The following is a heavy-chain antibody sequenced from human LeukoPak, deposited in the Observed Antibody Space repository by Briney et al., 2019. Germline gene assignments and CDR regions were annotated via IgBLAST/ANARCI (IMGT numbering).Heavy chain of an antibody. Sequence: PGGSLRLSCAASGFTFSNYWMTWVRQAPGKGLEGVANIKQDGSEKYYVDSVKGRLTISRDNDKNSLYLQMNSLRAEDTAVYYCARGWRASSYWGQGTLVAVSS. J-gene: IGHJ4*02. V-gene: IGHV3-7*01. D-gene: IGHD6-13*01. CDR2: IKQDGSEK. CDR1: GFTFSNYW. CDR3: ARGWRASSY.